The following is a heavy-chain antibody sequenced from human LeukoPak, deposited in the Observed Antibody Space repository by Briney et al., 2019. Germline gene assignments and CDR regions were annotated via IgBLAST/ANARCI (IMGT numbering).Heavy chain of an antibody. V-gene: IGHV3-30-3*01. CDR2: ISKDGSDK. Sequence: GGSLRLSCVFPSLIFSHAWMNWVRQAPGKGLEWVAVISKDGSDKYYPGSVRGRFTISRDNSKNTIYLQMDSLRAEDTAIYYCARDYWWNYDYWGQGTLVTVSS. CDR3: ARDYWWNYDY. J-gene: IGHJ4*02. D-gene: IGHD1-7*01. CDR1: SLIFSHAW.